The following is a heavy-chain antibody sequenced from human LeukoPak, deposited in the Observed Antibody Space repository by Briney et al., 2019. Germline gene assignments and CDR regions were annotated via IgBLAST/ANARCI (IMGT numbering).Heavy chain of an antibody. CDR2: INPNSGGT. D-gene: IGHD6-13*01. CDR1: GYTFTDYY. J-gene: IGHJ4*02. CDR3: AREVAYSSSWYIGY. V-gene: IGHV1-2*02. Sequence: GASVKVSCKASGYTFTDYYVHWVRQAPGQGLEWMGWINPNSGGTNYAQKFQGRVTMTRDTSISTAYVELSRLRSDDTAVYYCAREVAYSSSWYIGYWGQGTLVTVSS.